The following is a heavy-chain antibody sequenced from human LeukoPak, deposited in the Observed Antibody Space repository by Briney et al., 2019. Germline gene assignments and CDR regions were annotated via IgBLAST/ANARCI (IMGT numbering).Heavy chain of an antibody. CDR1: GFTFSSYW. V-gene: IGHV3-7*01. J-gene: IGHJ6*03. D-gene: IGHD6-25*01. CDR2: IKQDGSEK. CDR3: ARFAAGGSYYYYMDV. Sequence: GGSLRLSCAASGFTFSSYWMSWVRQAPGKGLEWVANIKQDGSEKYYVDSVKGRFTISRDNSKNSLYLQMNSLRADDTAVYYCARFAAGGSYYYYMDVWGKGTTVTVSS.